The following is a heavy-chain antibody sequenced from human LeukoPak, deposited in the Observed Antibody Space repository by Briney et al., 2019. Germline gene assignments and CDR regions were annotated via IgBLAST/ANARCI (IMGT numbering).Heavy chain of an antibody. CDR3: AREAVGGSGSYSVDP. CDR2: IYTSGST. Sequence: SETLSLTCTVSGGSISTYYWSWIRQPAGKGLEWIGRIYTSGSTNYNPSLKSRVTISVDTSKNQFSLKLSSVTAADTAVYYCAREAVGGSGSYSVDPWGQGTLVTVSS. J-gene: IGHJ5*02. V-gene: IGHV4-4*07. CDR1: GGSISTYY. D-gene: IGHD3-10*01.